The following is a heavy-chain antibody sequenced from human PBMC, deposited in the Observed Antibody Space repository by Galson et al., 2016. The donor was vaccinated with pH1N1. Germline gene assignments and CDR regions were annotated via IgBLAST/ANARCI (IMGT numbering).Heavy chain of an antibody. D-gene: IGHD3-10*01. CDR1: GDSISSGGYF. CDR2: IYHTGKT. CDR3: ARDRPYYPGSAGYEKGVNGYSFDS. J-gene: IGHJ4*02. V-gene: IGHV4-31*03. Sequence: TLSLTCTVSGDSISSGGYFWSWIRQYPGRGLEWIGYIYHTGKTYYNPSLKRRVVISVDRSKTQFSLNLRSTTAADTAIYYCARDRPYYPGSAGYEKGVNGYSFDSWGQGTLVTVSS.